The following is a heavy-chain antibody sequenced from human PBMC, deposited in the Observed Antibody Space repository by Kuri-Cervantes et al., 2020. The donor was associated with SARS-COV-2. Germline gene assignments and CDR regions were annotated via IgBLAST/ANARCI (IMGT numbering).Heavy chain of an antibody. V-gene: IGHV3-53*01. CDR2: IYSGGST. Sequence: GESLKISCAASGFTVSSNYMSWVRQAPGKGLEWVSVIYSGGSTYYADFVQGRFTISRDNSKNTLYLQVNSLRVEDTAVYYCAREDRYGGNLNWFDPWGQGTLVTVSS. CDR3: AREDRYGGNLNWFDP. D-gene: IGHD1-26*01. J-gene: IGHJ5*02. CDR1: GFTVSSNY.